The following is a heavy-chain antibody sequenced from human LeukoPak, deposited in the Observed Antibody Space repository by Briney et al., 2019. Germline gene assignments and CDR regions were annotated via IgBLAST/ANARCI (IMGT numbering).Heavy chain of an antibody. CDR2: IKPNSGVT. CDR3: ARVLFYSSGNKSNRVDY. D-gene: IGHD6-19*01. V-gene: IGHV1-2*02. Sequence: GASVKVSCKASGYTFTAYSMHWVRQAPGQGLEGMGWIKPNSGVTNYAQRFQARVTMTSDTSISTAYMELSRLRSDDTAVYYCARVLFYSSGNKSNRVDYWGQGTLVTVSS. CDR1: GYTFTAYS. J-gene: IGHJ4*02.